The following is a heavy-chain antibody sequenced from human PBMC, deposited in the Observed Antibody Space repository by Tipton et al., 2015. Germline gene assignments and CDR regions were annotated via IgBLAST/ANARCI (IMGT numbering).Heavy chain of an antibody. CDR1: GGSFNIYH. V-gene: IGHV4-34*01. CDR3: ARESLGRALYFFDY. CDR2: INHSGRT. D-gene: IGHD3-16*01. Sequence: TLSLTCAVSGGSFNIYHWNWIRQPPGKGLEWIGEINHSGRTNYNPSLKSRVTLSVDTSKNQFSLRRSSVTAADTAVYYCARESLGRALYFFDYWGQGSPATVSA. J-gene: IGHJ4*02.